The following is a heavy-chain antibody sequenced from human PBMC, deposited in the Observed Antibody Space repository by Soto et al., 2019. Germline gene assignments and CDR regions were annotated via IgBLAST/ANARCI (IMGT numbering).Heavy chain of an antibody. J-gene: IGHJ4*02. Sequence: QVQLVESGGGVVQPGRSQKLSCAASGFTFSSYAIHWVRQAPGKGLEGVAVIASDGKDKRYADSVKGRFTISRDNSKNTVYLQMNSLRGEDTAVYYCAKDGAIAAADYFFDYWGQGSLVTVSS. V-gene: IGHV3-30*18. CDR3: AKDGAIAAADYFFDY. CDR1: GFTFSSYA. CDR2: IASDGKDK. D-gene: IGHD6-13*01.